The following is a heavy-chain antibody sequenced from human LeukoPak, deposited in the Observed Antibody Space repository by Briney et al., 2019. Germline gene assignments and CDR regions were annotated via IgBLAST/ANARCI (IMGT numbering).Heavy chain of an antibody. J-gene: IGHJ5*02. V-gene: IGHV4-34*01. CDR1: GGSFSGYY. CDR2: INHSGST. Sequence: SETLSLTCAVYGGSFSGYYWSWIRQPPGKGLEWIGEINHSGSTNYNPSLKSRVTISVDTSKNQFSLKLSSVTAADTAVYCCVCVVVPAAAPTFGWFDPWGQGTLVTVSS. CDR3: VCVVVPAAAPTFGWFDP. D-gene: IGHD2-2*01.